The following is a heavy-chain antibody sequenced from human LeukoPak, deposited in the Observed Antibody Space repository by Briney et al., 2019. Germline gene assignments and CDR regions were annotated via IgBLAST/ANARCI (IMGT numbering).Heavy chain of an antibody. D-gene: IGHD2-2*01. V-gene: IGHV1-2*02. CDR3: AREASSSQYYFDY. CDR2: INPNSGGT. Sequence: VASVKVSCKASGYTFTGYYMHWVRQAPGQGLEWMGWINPNSGGTNYAQKFQGRVTMTRDTSISTAYMELSRLRSDDTAVYYCAREASSSQYYFDYWGQGTLVTVSS. CDR1: GYTFTGYY. J-gene: IGHJ4*02.